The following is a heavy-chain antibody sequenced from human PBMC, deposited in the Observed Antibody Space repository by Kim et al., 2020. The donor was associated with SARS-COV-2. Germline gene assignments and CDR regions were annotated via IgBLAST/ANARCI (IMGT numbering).Heavy chain of an antibody. D-gene: IGHD1-20*01. V-gene: IGHV3-66*01. J-gene: IGHJ4*02. CDR3: ARGRGYDWNPFDY. Sequence: HYADSVKGRFTISTDNSKTTLYLQMNSLRPEDTAVYYCARGRGYDWNPFDYWGQGTLVTVSS.